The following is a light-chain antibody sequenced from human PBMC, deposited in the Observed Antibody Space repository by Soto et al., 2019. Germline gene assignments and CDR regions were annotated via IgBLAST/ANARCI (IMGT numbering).Light chain of an antibody. CDR3: QQSYSIPRT. CDR2: GAS. CDR1: QIINNN. Sequence: EVVMTQSPATLSVSPGERASLSCRASQIINNNLAWYQRTPGQAPRLLIYGASTRATGIPARFSGSGAWTDFTLTIISLQLEDFATYYCQQSYSIPRTFGQGTKVDIK. V-gene: IGKV3-15*01. J-gene: IGKJ1*01.